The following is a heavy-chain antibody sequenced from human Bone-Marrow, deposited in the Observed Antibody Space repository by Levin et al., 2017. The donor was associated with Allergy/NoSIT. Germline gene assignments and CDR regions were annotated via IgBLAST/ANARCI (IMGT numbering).Heavy chain of an antibody. CDR2: IYPDDSDT. D-gene: IGHD5-12*01. Sequence: GESLKISCKTSGYMFTKYWIAWVRQMPGKGLEWMGTIYPDDSDTRYRSTFEGLVDISVDKSTNTAYLQWTSLRMSDSGMYFCAKSIYRGYENDAFDLWGQGTMVTVSS. CDR1: GYMFTKYW. CDR3: AKSIYRGYENDAFDL. V-gene: IGHV5-51*01. J-gene: IGHJ3*01.